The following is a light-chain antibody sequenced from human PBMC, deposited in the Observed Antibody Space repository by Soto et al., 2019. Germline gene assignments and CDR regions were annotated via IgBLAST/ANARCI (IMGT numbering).Light chain of an antibody. CDR1: SSDFGDHKS. Sequence: QSALTQAASVSGSPGQSITISCTGASSDFGDHKSVSWYQHHPGKAPKLIIYEVNYRPSGVSSRFSGSRSGNTASLTISGLQAEDEADYYCSSYRSSSTLYVFGTGTELTVL. CDR2: EVN. J-gene: IGLJ1*01. V-gene: IGLV2-14*01. CDR3: SSYRSSSTLYV.